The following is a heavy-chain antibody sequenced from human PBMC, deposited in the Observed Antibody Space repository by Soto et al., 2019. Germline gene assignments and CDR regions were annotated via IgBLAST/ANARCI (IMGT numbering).Heavy chain of an antibody. D-gene: IGHD3-10*01. J-gene: IGHJ6*03. Sequence: ASVKVSCKASGYTFTSYYMHWVRQAPGQGLEWMGIIHPSGGSTSYAQKFQGRVTMTRDTSTSTVYMELSSLRSEDTAVYYCARAGYYGSGSYNYYYYYMDVWGKGTTVTVSS. CDR2: IHPSGGST. V-gene: IGHV1-46*03. CDR1: GYTFTSYY. CDR3: ARAGYYGSGSYNYYYYYMDV.